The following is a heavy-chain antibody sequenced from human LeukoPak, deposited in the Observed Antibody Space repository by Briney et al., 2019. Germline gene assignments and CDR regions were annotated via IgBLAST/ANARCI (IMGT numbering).Heavy chain of an antibody. D-gene: IGHD2-15*01. CDR2: ISYDGSNK. J-gene: IGHJ3*02. CDR3: ARRGATLGFDAFDI. CDR1: GFTFSSYA. V-gene: IGHV3-30*01. Sequence: GRSLRLSCAASGFTFSSYAMHWIRQAPGKGLEWVAVISYDGSNKYYADSVKGRFTISRDNSENTLYLQMNSLRAEDTAVYYCARRGATLGFDAFDIWGQGTMVTVSS.